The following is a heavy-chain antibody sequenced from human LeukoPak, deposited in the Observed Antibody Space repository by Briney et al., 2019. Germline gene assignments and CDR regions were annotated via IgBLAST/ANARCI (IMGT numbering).Heavy chain of an antibody. CDR2: ITCYRGST. CDR3: VRGAAGYDSWSGYYDY. CDR1: GFAFISCT. Sequence: LLLFSCAAGFAFISCTMHRGLQEPGEGRLVGLSITCYRGSTYYADSVRGRFTISRGKSKNTLSLQMSGVRAADTAVYYCVRGAAGYDSWSGYYDYWGQGTLVTVSS. D-gene: IGHD3-3*01. J-gene: IGHJ4*02. V-gene: IGHV3-64D*09.